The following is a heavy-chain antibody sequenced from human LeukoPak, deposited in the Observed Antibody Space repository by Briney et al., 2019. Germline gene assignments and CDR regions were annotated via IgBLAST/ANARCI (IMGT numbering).Heavy chain of an antibody. CDR2: LSYDGNIE. V-gene: IGHV3-30*03. D-gene: IGHD3-22*01. J-gene: IGHJ4*02. CDR3: ARGGRYYYDSSGHYYGDY. CDR1: GFTFSTYV. Sequence: QPGRSLRLSCAASGFTFSTYVMHCVRQAPGKGLEWVALLSYDGNIEYYADSVKGRFTISRDNFKNTLYLQMNSLRAEDTAVYYCARGGRYYYDSSGHYYGDYWGQGTLVTVSS.